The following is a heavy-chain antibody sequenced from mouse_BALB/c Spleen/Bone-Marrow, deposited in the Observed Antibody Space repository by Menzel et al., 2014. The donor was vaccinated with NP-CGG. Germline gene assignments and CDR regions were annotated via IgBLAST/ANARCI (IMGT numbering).Heavy chain of an antibody. Sequence: LQQPGSELVRPGASVKLSCKASGYTFTSYWMHWVKQRHGQGLEWIGNIYPGSGSTNYDEKFKSKGTLTVDTSSSTAYMHLSSLTSEDSAVYYCTRRGDYGSSYGAMDYWGQGTSVTVSS. CDR1: GYTFTSYW. J-gene: IGHJ4*01. D-gene: IGHD1-1*01. CDR2: IYPGSGST. CDR3: TRRGDYGSSYGAMDY. V-gene: IGHV1S22*01.